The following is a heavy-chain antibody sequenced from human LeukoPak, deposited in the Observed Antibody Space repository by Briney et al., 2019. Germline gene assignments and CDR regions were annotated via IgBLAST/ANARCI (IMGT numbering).Heavy chain of an antibody. J-gene: IGHJ6*03. CDR2: IGDSGGST. D-gene: IGHD2-15*01. Sequence: PGGSLRLSCAASGFTFSSYAMSWVRQAPGRGLEWVSTIGDSGGSTYYTDSVKGRFTISRDNSRNTLYLQMNSLRAEDTALYYCAKSTCSGSICHGRYMDVWGTGTTVTASS. V-gene: IGHV3-23*01. CDR1: GFTFSSYA. CDR3: AKSTCSGSICHGRYMDV.